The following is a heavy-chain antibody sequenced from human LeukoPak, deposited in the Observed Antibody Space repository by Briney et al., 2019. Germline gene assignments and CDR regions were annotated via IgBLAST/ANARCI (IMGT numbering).Heavy chain of an antibody. CDR1: NYTFTYYG. CDR2: ISGYTGNT. J-gene: IGHJ5*02. Sequence: ASVKVSCKASNYTFTYYGISWVRQAPGQGLEWMGWISGYTGNTNAAQKFLGRVYMTTDTSTSTAYMELRSLRSDDTAVYYCARDLYDFWSGYYPNWLDPWGQGTLVTVSS. CDR3: ARDLYDFWSGYYPNWLDP. V-gene: IGHV1-18*01. D-gene: IGHD3-3*01.